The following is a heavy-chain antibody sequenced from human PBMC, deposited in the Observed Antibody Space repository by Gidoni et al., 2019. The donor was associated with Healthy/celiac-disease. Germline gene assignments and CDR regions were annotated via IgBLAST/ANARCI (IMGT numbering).Heavy chain of an antibody. D-gene: IGHD2-15*01. V-gene: IGHV4-39*07. J-gene: IGHJ4*02. Sequence: QLQLQESGPGLVKPSETLSLTCNVSGGSISSSSYYWGWLRHPPGKGLEWIGSIYYGGRTYYNPSLKSRVTISVDTSKNHFSLKLSSVTAADTAVYYCARDVPQGVVYFDYWCQGTLVTVSS. CDR3: ARDVPQGVVYFDY. CDR2: IYYGGRT. CDR1: GGSISSSSYY.